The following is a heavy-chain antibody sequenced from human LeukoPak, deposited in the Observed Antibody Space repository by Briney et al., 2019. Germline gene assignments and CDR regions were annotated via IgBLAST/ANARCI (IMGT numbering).Heavy chain of an antibody. CDR2: ISTYNGNT. J-gene: IGHJ4*02. CDR3: ARAGHRRYYYDNGYDY. V-gene: IGHV1-18*01. CDR1: GYTFSNYG. Sequence: GASVKVSCKASGYTFSNYGYSWVRQAPGQGLEWVGWISTYNGNTNYAQKFQGRVTMTTDTSTSTVYMELRSLRSDDSAVYYCARAGHRRYYYDNGYDYWGQGALVTVSS. D-gene: IGHD3-22*01.